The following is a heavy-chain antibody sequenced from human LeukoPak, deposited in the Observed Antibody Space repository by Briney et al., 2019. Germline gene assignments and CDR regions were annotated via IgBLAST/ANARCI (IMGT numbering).Heavy chain of an antibody. D-gene: IGHD3-22*01. CDR2: IIPIPGIA. J-gene: IGHJ4*02. Sequence: ASVKVSCKASGGTFGSYAISWVRQAPGQGLEWMGRIIPIPGIANYAQKFQGRVTITADKSTSTAYMELSSLRSEDTAVYYCARPGDSSGHYFDYWGQGTLVTVSS. V-gene: IGHV1-69*04. CDR1: GGTFGSYA. CDR3: ARPGDSSGHYFDY.